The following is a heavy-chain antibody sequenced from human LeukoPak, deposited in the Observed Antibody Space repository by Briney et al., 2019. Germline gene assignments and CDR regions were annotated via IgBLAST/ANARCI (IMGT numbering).Heavy chain of an antibody. Sequence: SVKVSFKASGGTFSSYAISWVRQAPGQGLEWMGGIIPIFGTANYAQKFQGRVTITADESTSTAYMELSRLRSEDTAVYYCARAPSDCSGGSCYEVYYYYGMDVWGQGTTVTVSS. V-gene: IGHV1-69*13. D-gene: IGHD2-15*01. CDR2: IIPIFGTA. CDR3: ARAPSDCSGGSCYEVYYYYGMDV. CDR1: GGTFSSYA. J-gene: IGHJ6*02.